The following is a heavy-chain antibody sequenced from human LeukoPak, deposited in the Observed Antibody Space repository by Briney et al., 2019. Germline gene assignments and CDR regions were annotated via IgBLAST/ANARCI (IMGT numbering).Heavy chain of an antibody. CDR2: ISSTSVYI. D-gene: IGHD4-23*01. CDR1: GFSFSGYT. Sequence: GGSLRLSCAVSGFSFSGYTMNWVRQAPGKGLERVSSISSTSVYIYYGNSVEGRFTVSRDNAKNSLYLQMDSLRAEDTAVYYCARGTTVITPFESWGQGTLVTVSS. CDR3: ARGTTVITPFES. V-gene: IGHV3-21*01. J-gene: IGHJ4*02.